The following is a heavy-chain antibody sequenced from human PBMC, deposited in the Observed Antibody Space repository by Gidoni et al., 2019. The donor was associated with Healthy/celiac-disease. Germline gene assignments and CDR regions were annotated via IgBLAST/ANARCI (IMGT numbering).Heavy chain of an antibody. CDR3: ARGTYCGGDCSNFDY. J-gene: IGHJ4*02. Sequence: QLQLQESGPGLVKPSETLSLTCTVSGGPISSSSYYWGWIRQPPGKGLEWIGSIYYSGSTYYNPSLKSRVTISVDTSKNQFSLKLSSVTAADTAVYYCARGTYCGGDCSNFDYWGQVTLVTVSS. D-gene: IGHD2-21*02. CDR1: GGPISSSSYY. V-gene: IGHV4-39*01. CDR2: IYYSGST.